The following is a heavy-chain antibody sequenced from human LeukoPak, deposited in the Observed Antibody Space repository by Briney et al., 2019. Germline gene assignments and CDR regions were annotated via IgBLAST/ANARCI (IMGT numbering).Heavy chain of an antibody. V-gene: IGHV4-31*03. CDR3: ARLPSSSWYVGYFDY. J-gene: IGHJ4*02. D-gene: IGHD6-13*01. CDR1: GGSISSGGYY. Sequence: SQTLSLTCTVSGGSISSGGYYWSWIRQHPGKGLEWIGYIYYSGSTYYNPSLKSRVTISVDTSKNQFSLKLSSVTAADTAVYYCARLPSSSWYVGYFDYWGQGTLVTVSS. CDR2: IYYSGST.